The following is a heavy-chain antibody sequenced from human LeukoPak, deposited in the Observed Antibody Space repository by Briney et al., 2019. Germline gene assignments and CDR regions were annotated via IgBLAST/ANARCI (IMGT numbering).Heavy chain of an antibody. CDR3: ARGLGYSYGYWFDP. Sequence: SETLSLTCTVSGGSISSSSYYWGWIRQPPGKGLEWIGNIYYTGSTYYNPSLKSLVSISVDTSKSQFSLKLNSVTAADAAVYYCARGLGYSYGYWFDPWGQGTLVTVSS. CDR2: IYYTGST. D-gene: IGHD5-18*01. CDR1: GGSISSSSYY. V-gene: IGHV4-39*07. J-gene: IGHJ5*02.